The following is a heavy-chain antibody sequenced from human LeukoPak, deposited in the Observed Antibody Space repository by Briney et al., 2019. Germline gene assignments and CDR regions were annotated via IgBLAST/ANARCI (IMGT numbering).Heavy chain of an antibody. CDR1: GYTFTSYD. J-gene: IGHJ5*02. CDR2: MNPKSGNT. V-gene: IGHV1-8*01. D-gene: IGHD6-13*01. Sequence: GASVKVSCKTSGYTFTSYDINWVRQATGQGLEWIGWMNPKSGNTRYAQKFQGRVTMTRNTSITTAYMELSSLTSEDTAVYYCARGRSPPAAAESLFDPWGQGTLVTVSS. CDR3: ARGRSPPAAAESLFDP.